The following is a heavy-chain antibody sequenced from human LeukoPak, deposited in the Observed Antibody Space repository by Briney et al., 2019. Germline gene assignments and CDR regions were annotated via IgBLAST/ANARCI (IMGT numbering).Heavy chain of an antibody. V-gene: IGHV3-23*01. CDR1: GFTFSGSA. D-gene: IGHD3-10*01. J-gene: IGHJ4*02. Sequence: GGSLRLSCAASGFTFSGSAMSWVRQAPGEGLEWVSLISYSGANSYYADSVKGRFTISRDNSKNTLYLQMNSLRAEDTAVYYCARRSGFGELLSLDYWGQGTLVTVSS. CDR2: ISYSGANS. CDR3: ARRSGFGELLSLDY.